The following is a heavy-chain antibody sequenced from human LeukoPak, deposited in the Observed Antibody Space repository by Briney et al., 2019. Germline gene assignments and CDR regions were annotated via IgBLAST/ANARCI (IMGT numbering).Heavy chain of an antibody. CDR2: IYYSGST. J-gene: IGHJ4*02. CDR1: GGSISSYY. V-gene: IGHV4-59*01. D-gene: IGHD2-2*01. Sequence: PSETLSLTCTVSGGSISSYYWSWIRQPPGKGLEWIGYIYYSGSTNYNPSLKSRVTISVNTSKNQFSLKLGSVTAADTAVYYCARVYCTSTSCYEVYWGQGTLVTVSS. CDR3: ARVYCTSTSCYEVY.